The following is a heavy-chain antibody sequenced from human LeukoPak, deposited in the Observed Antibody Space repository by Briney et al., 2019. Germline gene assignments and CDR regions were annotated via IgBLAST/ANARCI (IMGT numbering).Heavy chain of an antibody. CDR1: GFSFGNYW. V-gene: IGHV3-7*01. D-gene: IGHD5-24*01. CDR2: IKQEGSEK. J-gene: IGHJ5*02. Sequence: GGSLRLSCAASGFSFGNYWMSWVRQAPGKGLEWVANIKQEGSEKFYVDSVKGRFTISRDNAKNSLYLQMNSLRAEDTAIYYCAGENRDGYNPYNWFDPWGQGTLVTVSS. CDR3: AGENRDGYNPYNWFDP.